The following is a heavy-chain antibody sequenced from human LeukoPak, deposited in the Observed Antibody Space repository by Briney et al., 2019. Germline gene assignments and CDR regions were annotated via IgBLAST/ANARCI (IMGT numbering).Heavy chain of an antibody. Sequence: GGSLRLSCAASRFTFSSYGMHWVRQAPGKGLEWVAFIRYDGSNKYYADSVKGRFTISRDNSKNTLYLQMNSLRAEDTAVYYCAKDWLRFLEWLLLGPYFDYWGQGTLVTVSS. J-gene: IGHJ4*02. CDR1: RFTFSSYG. D-gene: IGHD3-3*01. CDR3: AKDWLRFLEWLLLGPYFDY. V-gene: IGHV3-30*02. CDR2: IRYDGSNK.